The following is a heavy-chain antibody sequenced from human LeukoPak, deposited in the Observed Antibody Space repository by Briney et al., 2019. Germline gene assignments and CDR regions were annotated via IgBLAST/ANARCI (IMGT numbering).Heavy chain of an antibody. J-gene: IGHJ4*02. V-gene: IGHV3-21*01. CDR2: ISSSSSYI. CDR1: GFTFSSYS. Sequence: GGSLRLSCAASGFTFSSYSMNWVRQAPGKGLEWVSSISSSSSYIYYADSVKGRFTISRDNAENSLYLQMNSLRAEDTAVYYCAREHDYYDSSGYSAFDYWGQGTLVTVSS. D-gene: IGHD3-22*01. CDR3: AREHDYYDSSGYSAFDY.